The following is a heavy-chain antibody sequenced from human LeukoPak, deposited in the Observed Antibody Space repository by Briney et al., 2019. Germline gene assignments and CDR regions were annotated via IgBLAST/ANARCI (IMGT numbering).Heavy chain of an antibody. CDR3: ARDRRFGELYDP. V-gene: IGHV1-69*01. D-gene: IGHD3-10*01. Sequence: GASVKVSCKASGGTFSRYAISWVRQAPGQGLEWMGGIIPIFGTANYAQKFQGRVTITADESTSTAYMELSSLRSEDTAVYYCARDRRFGELYDPWGQGTLVTVSS. CDR2: IIPIFGTA. CDR1: GGTFSRYA. J-gene: IGHJ5*02.